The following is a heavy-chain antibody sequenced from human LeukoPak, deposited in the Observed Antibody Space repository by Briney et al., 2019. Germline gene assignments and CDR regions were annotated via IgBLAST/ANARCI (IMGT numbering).Heavy chain of an antibody. Sequence: PGGSLRLSCAASGFTFSTYAMSWVRQAPGKGLEWVSTIGGSGGGTYYAESVKGRFTISRDNSKNTLYLQMNSLRTADTGLYYCAKDLGDTSGWSAPRYWGQGTLVTVSS. D-gene: IGHD6-19*01. V-gene: IGHV3-23*01. CDR1: GFTFSTYA. CDR3: AKDLGDTSGWSAPRY. J-gene: IGHJ4*02. CDR2: IGGSGGGT.